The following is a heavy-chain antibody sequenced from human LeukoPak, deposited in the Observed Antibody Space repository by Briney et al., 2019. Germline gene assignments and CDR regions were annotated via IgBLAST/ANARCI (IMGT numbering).Heavy chain of an antibody. CDR2: INPSGGST. D-gene: IGHD4-17*01. CDR1: GYAFTSYY. J-gene: IGHJ4*02. CDR3: ARRWRYGDYNMNYFDY. Sequence: GASAKVSCKASGYAFTSYYMHWVRQAPGQGLEWMGIINPSGGSTSYAQKFQGRVTMTRDTSTSTVYMELSSLRSEDTAVYYCARRWRYGDYNMNYFDYWGQGTLVTVSS. V-gene: IGHV1-46*01.